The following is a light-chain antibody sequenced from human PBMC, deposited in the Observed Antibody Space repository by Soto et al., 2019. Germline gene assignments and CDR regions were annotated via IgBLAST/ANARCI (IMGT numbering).Light chain of an antibody. CDR2: DVS. CDR1: SSDVGAYDY. Sequence: QSALTQPRSVSGSPGQSVTISCTGTSSDVGAYDYVSWYRHYPGKAPKVIIYDVSQRPSGVPDRFSASKSGNTASLTISGLQAEDEADYYCCSYAGSYIWVFGGGTKVTVL. V-gene: IGLV2-11*01. CDR3: CSYAGSYIWV. J-gene: IGLJ3*02.